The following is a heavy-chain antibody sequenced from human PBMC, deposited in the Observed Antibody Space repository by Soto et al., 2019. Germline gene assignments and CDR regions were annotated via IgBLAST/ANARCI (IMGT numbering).Heavy chain of an antibody. CDR1: GFTFSSYA. CDR2: VSGSAGST. J-gene: IGHJ4*02. V-gene: IGHV3-23*01. CDR3: AKAMTYYGSGSFYNANDY. Sequence: GGSLRLSCAASGFTFSSYAMNWVRQAPGRGLEWVSVVSGSAGSTYYADSVKGRFTVSRDNSKNTVSLQMNSLRAEDTAVYYCAKAMTYYGSGSFYNANDYWGQGTPVTVSS. D-gene: IGHD3-10*01.